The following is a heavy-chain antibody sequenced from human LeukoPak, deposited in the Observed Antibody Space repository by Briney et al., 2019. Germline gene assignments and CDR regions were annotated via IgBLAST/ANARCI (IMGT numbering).Heavy chain of an antibody. V-gene: IGHV1-8*01. J-gene: IGHJ1*01. D-gene: IGHD3-22*01. CDR1: GYTFASYD. CDR3: ARRQEGYDSSGYQKPRAEYFQH. CDR2: MNPNSGNT. Sequence: ASVKVSCKASGYTFASYDINWVRQATGQGLEWMGWMNPNSGNTGYAQKFQGRVAMTRNTSTSTAYMELSSLRSEDTAVYYCARRQEGYDSSGYQKPRAEYFQHWGQGTLVTVSS.